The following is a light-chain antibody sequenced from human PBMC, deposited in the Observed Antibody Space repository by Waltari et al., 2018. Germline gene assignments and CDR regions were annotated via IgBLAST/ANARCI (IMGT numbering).Light chain of an antibody. CDR3: SSYAGGNTLV. Sequence: QPALTQPPSASGSLGHSVTVSCTGSGSDVGRYKFVSWYQQYPGKAPKLIFYEVFKRPPGVPDRFSGSKSGNTASLTVSGLQPEDEADYYCSSYAGGNTLVFGGGTRLTVL. J-gene: IGLJ2*01. CDR1: GSDVGRYKF. V-gene: IGLV2-8*01. CDR2: EVF.